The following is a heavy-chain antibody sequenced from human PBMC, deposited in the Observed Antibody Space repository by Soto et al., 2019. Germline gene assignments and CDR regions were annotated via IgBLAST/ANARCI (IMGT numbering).Heavy chain of an antibody. CDR3: ARGNPFNYAGFHV. CDR1: GYTFSDFD. J-gene: IGHJ6*02. Sequence: ASVKVSCKASGYTFSDFDINWRRQAAGQGPEWMGWMNAKSGDTFSAQRLQGKFNMTWDTSLSTAYMEVGSLTSDDAAIYYCARGNPFNYAGFHVWGQGTTVTVYS. CDR2: MNAKSGDT. D-gene: IGHD3-16*01. V-gene: IGHV1-8*01.